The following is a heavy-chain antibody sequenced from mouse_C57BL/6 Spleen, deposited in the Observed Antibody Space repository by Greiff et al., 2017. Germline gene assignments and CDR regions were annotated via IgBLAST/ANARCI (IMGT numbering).Heavy chain of an antibody. CDR3: TRGGYWYFDV. Sequence: QVQLQQSGAELVRPRASVTLSCKASGYTFTDYEMHWVKQTPVHGLEWIGAIDPETGGTAYNQKFKGKAILTADKSSSTAYMELRSLTSEDSAVYYCTRGGYWYFDVWGTGTTVTVSS. D-gene: IGHD1-1*02. V-gene: IGHV1-15*01. CDR2: IDPETGGT. J-gene: IGHJ1*03. CDR1: GYTFTDYE.